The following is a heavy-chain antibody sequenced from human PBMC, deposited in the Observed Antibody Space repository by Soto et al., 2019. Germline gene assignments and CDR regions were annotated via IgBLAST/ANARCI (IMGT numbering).Heavy chain of an antibody. Sequence: QVQLQESGPGLVKPSETLSLTCTVSGGSVSSGSYYWSWIRQPPGKGLEWIGYIYYSGSTNYNPSLNSRVTISVDTSKNQFALKLSSVTAADTAVYYCARLASDAFDIWGQGTTVTVSS. CDR3: ARLASDAFDI. J-gene: IGHJ3*02. CDR2: IYYSGST. V-gene: IGHV4-61*01. CDR1: GGSVSSGSYY.